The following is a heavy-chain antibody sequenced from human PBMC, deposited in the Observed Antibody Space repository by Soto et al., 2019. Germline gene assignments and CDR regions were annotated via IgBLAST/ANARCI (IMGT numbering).Heavy chain of an antibody. J-gene: IGHJ4*02. CDR2: ISAHNGNT. Sequence: QVHLVQSGAEVKKPGASVKVSCKGSGYAFTTYGITWVRQAPGQGLEWMGWISAHNGNTNYAQKLQGRVTVTRDTSTSTAYMELRSRRSGDTAVYYCARGRYGDYWGQGALVTVSS. CDR3: ARGRYGDY. V-gene: IGHV1-18*01. D-gene: IGHD1-1*01. CDR1: GYAFTTYG.